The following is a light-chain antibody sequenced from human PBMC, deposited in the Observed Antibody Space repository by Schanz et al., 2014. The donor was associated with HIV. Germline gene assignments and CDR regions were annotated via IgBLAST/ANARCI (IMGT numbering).Light chain of an antibody. J-gene: IGKJ1*01. CDR2: GAS. CDR1: QSVSSN. Sequence: EIVLTQSPGSLSLSPGGRATLSCRASQSVSSNLAWYQQKPGQAPRLLIYGASTRATGIPARFSGSDSGTDFTLTISRVEPEDYAVYYCQLYGTPPWTFGQGTRV. CDR3: QLYGTPPWT. V-gene: IGKV3-20*01.